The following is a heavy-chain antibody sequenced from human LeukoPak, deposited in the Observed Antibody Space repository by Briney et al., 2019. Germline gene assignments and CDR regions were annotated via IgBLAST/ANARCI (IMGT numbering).Heavy chain of an antibody. V-gene: IGHV3-23*01. J-gene: IGHJ4*02. CDR1: GFNFSNYA. Sequence: GGSLRLSCAASGFNFSNYAMTWVRRAPGKGLEWVSAVTGSTRNTYYADSVKGRFTISRDNSKNTLYLQMNSLRAEDTAVYYCAKGQGDITMIVVVSYFDYWGQGTLVTVSS. CDR2: VTGSTRNT. D-gene: IGHD3-22*01. CDR3: AKGQGDITMIVVVSYFDY.